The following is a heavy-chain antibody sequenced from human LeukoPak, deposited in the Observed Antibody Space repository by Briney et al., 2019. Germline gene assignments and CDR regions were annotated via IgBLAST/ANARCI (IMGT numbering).Heavy chain of an antibody. CDR2: IYYSGST. D-gene: IGHD3-22*01. J-gene: IGHJ3*02. CDR1: GGSISSYY. V-gene: IGHV4-59*01. CDR3: AGEDYFDSSGYASWTFDI. Sequence: SETLSLTCTVSGGSISSYYRSWIRQPPGKGLEWIGYIYYSGSTNYNTSLKRRVTISVDTSKNPFSLKLSSVTTADTAVYYCAGEDYFDSSGYASWTFDIWGQGTMVTVSS.